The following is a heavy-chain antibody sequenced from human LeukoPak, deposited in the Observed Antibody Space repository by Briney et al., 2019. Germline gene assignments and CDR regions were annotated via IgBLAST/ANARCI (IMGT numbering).Heavy chain of an antibody. CDR2: TSYDGSNK. V-gene: IGHV3-30*03. CDR3: ARARVGATRHLAY. D-gene: IGHD1-26*01. Sequence: GGSLRLSCAASGFTFSSYGMHWVRQAPGKGLEWVAVTSYDGSNKYYADSVKGRFTISRDNSKNTLYLQMNSLRAEDTAVYYCARARVGATRHLAYWGQGTLVTVSS. J-gene: IGHJ4*02. CDR1: GFTFSSYG.